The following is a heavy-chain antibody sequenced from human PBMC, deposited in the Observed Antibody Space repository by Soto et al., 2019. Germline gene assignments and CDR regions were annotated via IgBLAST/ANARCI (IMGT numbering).Heavy chain of an antibody. Sequence: PGGSLRLSCAASGITSSTFTTSWVRQAPGKGLEWVSAISGSGVYTYYADSVKGRFTISRDNSKSTVYLQMNSLRAEDTAVYYCVKEGPHGIWSTNCFDPWGQGTLVTVSS. CDR1: GITSSTFT. D-gene: IGHD1-20*01. J-gene: IGHJ5*02. CDR3: VKEGPHGIWSTNCFDP. CDR2: ISGSGVYT. V-gene: IGHV3-23*01.